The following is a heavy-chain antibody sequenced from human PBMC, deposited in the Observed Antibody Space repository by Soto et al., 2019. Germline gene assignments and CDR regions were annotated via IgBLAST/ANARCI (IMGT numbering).Heavy chain of an antibody. Sequence: SETLSLTCTVSGGSISGDYWSWIRQPPGKGLEWIAYIYYSGSTNSNPSLKSRVTISVDTSKNQFSLKLSSVTAADTAVYYCARHSNEYRKSLDYWGQGTLVTVSS. CDR1: GGSISGDY. J-gene: IGHJ4*02. CDR3: ARHSNEYRKSLDY. V-gene: IGHV4-59*08. CDR2: IYYSGST. D-gene: IGHD1-1*01.